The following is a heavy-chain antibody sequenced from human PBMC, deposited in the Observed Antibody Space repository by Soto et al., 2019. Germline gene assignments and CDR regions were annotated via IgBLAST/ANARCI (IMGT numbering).Heavy chain of an antibody. V-gene: IGHV3-33*01. J-gene: IGHJ3*02. CDR1: GFTFISYG. Sequence: GGSLRLSCAASGFTFISYGMHGVRQAPGKGLEWVAVIWYDGSNKYYADSVKGRFTISRDNSKNTLYLQMNSLRAEDTAVYYCARDFLLYSSGWYDAFDIWGQGTMVTVSS. CDR3: ARDFLLYSSGWYDAFDI. CDR2: IWYDGSNK. D-gene: IGHD6-19*01.